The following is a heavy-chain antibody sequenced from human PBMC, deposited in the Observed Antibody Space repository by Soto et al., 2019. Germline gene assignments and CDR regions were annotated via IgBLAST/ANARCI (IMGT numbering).Heavy chain of an antibody. CDR2: IYYSGST. V-gene: IGHV4-59*08. Sequence: SETLSLTCTVSGGSISNYYWSWIRQPPGKGLEWIGYIYYSGSTNYNPSLKSRVTISVDTSKNQFSLKLSSVTAADTAVYYCASRRGSSWYYFDYWGQGTLVTVSS. CDR1: GGSISNYY. D-gene: IGHD6-13*01. CDR3: ASRRGSSWYYFDY. J-gene: IGHJ4*02.